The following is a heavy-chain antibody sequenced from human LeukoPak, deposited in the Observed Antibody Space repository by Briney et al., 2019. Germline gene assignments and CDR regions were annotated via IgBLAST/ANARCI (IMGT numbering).Heavy chain of an antibody. V-gene: IGHV3-23*01. D-gene: IGHD3/OR15-3a*01. CDR2: ISGSGGST. CDR3: ASHPHNLISPFDY. J-gene: IGHJ4*02. CDR1: GFTVSSNY. Sequence: PGGSLRLSCAASGFTVSSNYMSWVRQAPGKGLEWVSTISGSGGSTYYADSVKGRFTVSRDNSKNTLYLQMNSLRAEDTAVFYCASHPHNLISPFDYWGQGTLVTVSS.